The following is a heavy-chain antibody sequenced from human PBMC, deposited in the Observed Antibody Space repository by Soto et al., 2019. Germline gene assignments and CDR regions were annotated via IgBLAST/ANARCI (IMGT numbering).Heavy chain of an antibody. CDR1: GFTFSSYG. V-gene: IGHV3-33*01. J-gene: IGHJ3*02. D-gene: IGHD4-17*01. Sequence: QVQLVESGGGVVQPGRSLRLSCAASGFTFSSYGMHWVRQAPGKGLEWVAVIWYDGSNKYYADSVKGRFTISRDNSKNPLYLQMNSLRAEDTAVYYGARDMIYGDPPCYAFDIWGQGTMVTVSS. CDR2: IWYDGSNK. CDR3: ARDMIYGDPPCYAFDI.